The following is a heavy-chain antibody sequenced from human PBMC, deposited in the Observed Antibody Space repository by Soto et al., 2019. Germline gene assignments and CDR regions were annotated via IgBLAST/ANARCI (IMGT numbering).Heavy chain of an antibody. D-gene: IGHD3-22*01. CDR1: GFTFSNAW. CDR2: IKSKTDGGTT. CDR3: TTGYYYDSSGYYQ. V-gene: IGHV3-15*01. Sequence: GGSLRLSCAASGFTFSNAWMSWVRQAPGKGLEWVGRIKSKTDGGTTDYAAPVKGRFTISRDDSKNTLYLQMNSLKTEDTAVYYCTTGYYYDSSGYYQWGQGTLVTVSS. J-gene: IGHJ4*02.